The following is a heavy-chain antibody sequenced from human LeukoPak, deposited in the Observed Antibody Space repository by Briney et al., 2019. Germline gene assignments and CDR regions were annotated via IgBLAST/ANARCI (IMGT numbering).Heavy chain of an antibody. CDR3: AREDCSSTSCYLYYYYYMDV. V-gene: IGHV3-7*01. D-gene: IGHD2-2*01. Sequence: GGSLRLSCAASGFTFSSYWMSWVRQAPGKGLEWVANIKQDGSEKYYVDSVKGRFTISRDNAKNSLYLQMNSLRAEDTAVYYCAREDCSSTSCYLYYYYYMDVWGKGTTVTVSS. CDR2: IKQDGSEK. CDR1: GFTFSSYW. J-gene: IGHJ6*03.